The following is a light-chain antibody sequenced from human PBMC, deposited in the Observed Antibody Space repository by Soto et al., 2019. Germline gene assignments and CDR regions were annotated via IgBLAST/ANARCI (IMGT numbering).Light chain of an antibody. CDR3: QSYDNSLSGPVV. V-gene: IGLV2-14*01. CDR1: SSDVGGYNY. Sequence: QSVLTQPASVSGSPGQSITLSCTGTSSDVGGYNYVSWYQQHPGKAPKLMIYEVSNRPSGVSNRFSGSKSGNTASLTISGLQAEDEADYYCQSYDNSLSGPVVFGGGTKLTVL. CDR2: EVS. J-gene: IGLJ2*01.